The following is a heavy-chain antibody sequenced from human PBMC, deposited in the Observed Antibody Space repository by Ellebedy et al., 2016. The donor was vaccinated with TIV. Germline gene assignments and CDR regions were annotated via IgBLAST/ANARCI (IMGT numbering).Heavy chain of an antibody. V-gene: IGHV3-48*02. CDR2: ISNSGGAI. J-gene: IGHJ3*01. CDR3: AREFGVDAFDL. CDR1: GFRFSDYS. Sequence: GESLKISXVGSGFRFSDYSMNWVRQAPGKGLEWISYISNSGGAIYYADSVKGRFTISRDNGKKTLHLQMNSLRDEDTALFYCAREFGVDAFDLWGQGTMVTVSS. D-gene: IGHD3-3*01.